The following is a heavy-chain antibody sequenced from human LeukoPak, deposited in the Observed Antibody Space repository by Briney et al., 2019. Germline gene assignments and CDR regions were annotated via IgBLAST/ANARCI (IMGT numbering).Heavy chain of an antibody. J-gene: IGHJ4*02. D-gene: IGHD6-13*01. CDR2: INHSGST. V-gene: IGHV4-34*01. CDR3: ARGGRSRQYYFDY. CDR1: GGSFSGYY. Sequence: PSETLSLTCAVYGGSFSGYYWSWIRQPPGKGLEWIGEINHSGSTNHNPSLKSRVTISVDTSKNQFSLKLSSVTAADTAVYYCARGGRSRQYYFDYWGQGTLVTVSS.